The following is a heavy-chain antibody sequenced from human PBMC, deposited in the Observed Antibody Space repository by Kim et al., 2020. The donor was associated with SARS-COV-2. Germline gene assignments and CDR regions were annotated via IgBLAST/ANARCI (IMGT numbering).Heavy chain of an antibody. D-gene: IGHD1-26*01. J-gene: IGHJ3*01. CDR3: ARDLATSNDTLDV. V-gene: IGHV4-31*02. Sequence: YYNPSLKCRTSISLATSKNEFSLKMTSVTAADTAVYFCARDLATSNDTLDVWGQGTMVTVSP.